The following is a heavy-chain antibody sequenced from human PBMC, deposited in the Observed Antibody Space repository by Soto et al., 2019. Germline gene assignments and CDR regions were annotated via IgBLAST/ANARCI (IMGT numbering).Heavy chain of an antibody. CDR2: ISWNSGSI. CDR1: GFTFDDYA. D-gene: IGHD2-2*01. J-gene: IGHJ3*02. Sequence: GGSLRLSCAASGFTFDDYAMHWVRQAPGKGLEWVSGISWNSGSIGYADSVKGRFTISRDNAKNSLYLQMNSLRAEDTALYYCAKDRGSTWREFDAFDIWGQGTMVTVSS. CDR3: AKDRGSTWREFDAFDI. V-gene: IGHV3-9*01.